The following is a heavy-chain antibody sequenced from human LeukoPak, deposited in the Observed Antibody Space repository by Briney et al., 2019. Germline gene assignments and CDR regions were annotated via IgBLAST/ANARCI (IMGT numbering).Heavy chain of an antibody. Sequence: PGGSLRLSCVATGFPLTGNYMSWIRQPPGKGPEWVAYISSGSYSKYYADSVKGRFTMSRDNAKNSLYLQMNSLRAEDSAVYYCVRDSRHVPAFWGQGILVTVSS. V-gene: IGHV3-11*04. CDR3: VRDSRHVPAF. CDR1: GFPLTGNY. J-gene: IGHJ4*02. CDR2: ISSGSYSK.